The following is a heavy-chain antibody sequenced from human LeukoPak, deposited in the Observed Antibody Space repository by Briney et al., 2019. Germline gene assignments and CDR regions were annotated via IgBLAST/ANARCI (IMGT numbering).Heavy chain of an antibody. Sequence: PGGSLRLSCAASGFTFSTHWMSWVRQAPGKGLEWVANMKQDGSDKYYADSVKGRFTISRDNAKNSLYLQMNGLRAEDTAVYYCARACYYDSSGYCHDAFDIWGQGTMVTVSS. D-gene: IGHD3-22*01. CDR3: ARACYYDSSGYCHDAFDI. V-gene: IGHV3-7*01. J-gene: IGHJ3*02. CDR2: MKQDGSDK. CDR1: GFTFSTHW.